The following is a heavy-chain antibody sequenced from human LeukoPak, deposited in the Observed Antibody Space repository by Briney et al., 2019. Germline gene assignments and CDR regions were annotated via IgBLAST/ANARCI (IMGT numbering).Heavy chain of an antibody. CDR2: LSGSGDIT. J-gene: IGHJ4*02. CDR1: GFTFSNYA. D-gene: IGHD3-10*01. CDR3: ARASPTFYNGLQSYYSPAVFDC. Sequence: GGSLRLSCAASGFTFSNYAMSWVRQAPGKGLEWVSALSGSGDITYYADSVKGRFTISRDNSKNTLYLQMTSLRAEDTAVYYCARASPTFYNGLQSYYSPAVFDCWGQGTLVTVSS. V-gene: IGHV3-23*01.